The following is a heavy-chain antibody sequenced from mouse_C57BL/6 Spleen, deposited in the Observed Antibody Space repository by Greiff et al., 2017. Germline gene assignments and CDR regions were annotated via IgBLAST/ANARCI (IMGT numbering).Heavy chain of an antibody. D-gene: IGHD2-1*01. CDR3: SSRGGNCDYAMDY. CDR2: IHPYDSET. Sequence: QVQLQQPGAELVRPGASVTLSCKASGYTFTSYWMDWVKQKPGQGLEWIGTIHPYDSETHYNQKFKVKATLTVDKSSSTAYMQLGSLTSEDSAVYYCSSRGGNCDYAMDYWGQGTSVTVSS. J-gene: IGHJ4*01. CDR1: GYTFTSYW. V-gene: IGHV1-61*01.